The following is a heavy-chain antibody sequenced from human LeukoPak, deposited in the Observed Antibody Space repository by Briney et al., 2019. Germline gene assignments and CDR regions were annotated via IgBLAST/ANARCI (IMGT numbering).Heavy chain of an antibody. J-gene: IGHJ6*02. V-gene: IGHV3-30-3*01. CDR1: GFTFTDYI. CDR2: ISYDGTIE. Sequence: GGSLRLSCVASGFTFTDYIMHWVRQAPGRGLEWVTVISYDGTIEYYADSVKGRFTISKDNSKNRLYLQMNSLRTEDTAVYFCARGGQQMSDAMDVWGQGTTVTVSS. CDR3: ARGGQQMSDAMDV. D-gene: IGHD6-13*01.